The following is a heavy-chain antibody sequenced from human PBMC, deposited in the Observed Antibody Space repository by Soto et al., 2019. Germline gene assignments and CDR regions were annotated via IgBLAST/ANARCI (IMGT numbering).Heavy chain of an antibody. CDR3: AKGDILTGYSDDAFDI. Sequence: GGSLRLSCAASGFTFSSYAMSWVRQAPGKGLEWVSAISGSGGSTYYADSVKGRFTISRDNSKNALYLQMNSLRAEDTAVYYCAKGDILTGYSDDAFDIWGQGTMVTVSS. CDR2: ISGSGGST. V-gene: IGHV3-23*01. D-gene: IGHD3-9*01. J-gene: IGHJ3*02. CDR1: GFTFSSYA.